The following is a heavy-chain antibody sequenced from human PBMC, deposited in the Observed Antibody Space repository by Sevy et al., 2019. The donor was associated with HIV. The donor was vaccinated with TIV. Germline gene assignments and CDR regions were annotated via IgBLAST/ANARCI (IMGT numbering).Heavy chain of an antibody. Sequence: GGSLRLSCAASGFTFSSYNMNWVRQAPGKGLEWISSITGDSSYMYDADSVKGRFTISRDNAKNSLYQHMNGLRAEDTAVYYCARDRPTLNYHASSGYNYYFDSWGQGTLVTVSS. CDR2: ITGDSSYM. CDR1: GFTFSSYN. D-gene: IGHD3-22*01. CDR3: ARDRPTLNYHASSGYNYYFDS. V-gene: IGHV3-21*01. J-gene: IGHJ4*02.